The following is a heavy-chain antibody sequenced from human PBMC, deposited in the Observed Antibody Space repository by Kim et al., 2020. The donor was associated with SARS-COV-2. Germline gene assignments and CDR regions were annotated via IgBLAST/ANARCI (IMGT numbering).Heavy chain of an antibody. D-gene: IGHD2-21*02. Sequence: ASVKVSCKASGYTFTSYGISWVRQAPGQGLEWMGWISAYNGNTNYAQKLQGRVTMTTDTSTSTAYMELRSLRSDDTAVYYCARVYGGNSFPPYYYYGMDVWGQGTTVTVSS. CDR1: GYTFTSYG. CDR2: ISAYNGNT. J-gene: IGHJ6*02. V-gene: IGHV1-18*01. CDR3: ARVYGGNSFPPYYYYGMDV.